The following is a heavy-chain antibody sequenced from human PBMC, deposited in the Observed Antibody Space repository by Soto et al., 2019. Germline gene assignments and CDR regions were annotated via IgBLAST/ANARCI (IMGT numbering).Heavy chain of an antibody. V-gene: IGHV3-23*01. Sequence: GGSLRLSCAASGFTFSSYAMSWVRQAPGKGLEWVSAISGSGGSTYYADSVKGRFTISRDNSKNTLYLQMNSLRAEDTAVYYCAKDRRVAGTSIVYYDSSDAFDIWGQGTMVTVSS. CDR3: AKDRRVAGTSIVYYDSSDAFDI. CDR2: ISGSGGST. CDR1: GFTFSSYA. J-gene: IGHJ3*02. D-gene: IGHD3-22*01.